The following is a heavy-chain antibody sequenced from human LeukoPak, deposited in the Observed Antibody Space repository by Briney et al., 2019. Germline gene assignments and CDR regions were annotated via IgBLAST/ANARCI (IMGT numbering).Heavy chain of an antibody. V-gene: IGHV1-18*01. D-gene: IGHD5-12*01. CDR1: GYTFTSYG. J-gene: IGHJ6*02. CDR2: ISAYNGNT. Sequence: GASVKVSCKASGYTFTSYGISWVRQAPGQGLEWMGWISAYNGNTNYAQKLQGRVTMTTDTSTSTAYMELRSLRSDDTAVYYCARVSKNIIATIDNRLPYYYYYGKGVWGQGTTVNGSS. CDR3: ARVSKNIIATIDNRLPYYYYYGKGV.